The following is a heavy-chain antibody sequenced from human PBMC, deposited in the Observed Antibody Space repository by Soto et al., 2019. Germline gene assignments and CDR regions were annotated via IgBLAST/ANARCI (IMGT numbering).Heavy chain of an antibody. CDR1: GYSFPSYW. CDR3: ARLKLHDATHHYYGMDV. Sequence: GESLKISCKGSGYSFPSYWLSWVRQMPGKGLEWMGRIDPSDSYTNYSPSFQGHVTISADKSISTAYLQWSSLKASDTAMYYCARLKLHDATHHYYGMDVWGQGTTVTVSS. V-gene: IGHV5-10-1*01. J-gene: IGHJ6*02. D-gene: IGHD2-15*01. CDR2: IDPSDSYT.